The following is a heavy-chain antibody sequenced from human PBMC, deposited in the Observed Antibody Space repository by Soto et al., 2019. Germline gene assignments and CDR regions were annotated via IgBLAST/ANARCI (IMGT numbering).Heavy chain of an antibody. V-gene: IGHV1-18*01. J-gene: IGHJ6*02. CDR1: GYTFTSYG. CDR2: ISAYNGNT. D-gene: IGHD3-10*01. Sequence: QVQLVQSGAEVKKPGASVKVSCKASGYTFTSYGISWVRQAPGQGLEWMGWISAYNGNTNYAQKLQGRVTMTTDTTTRAASMELRSLRSGNTAVYYSARYRGAYGMDVWGQGTTVSVSS. CDR3: ARYRGAYGMDV.